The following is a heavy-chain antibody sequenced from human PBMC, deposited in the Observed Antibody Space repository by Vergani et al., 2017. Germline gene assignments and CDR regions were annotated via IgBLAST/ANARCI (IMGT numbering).Heavy chain of an antibody. J-gene: IGHJ4*02. CDR2: IIPIFGTA. V-gene: IGHV1-69*13. CDR3: ARGLYNWNDPLDY. CDR1: GYTFTSYG. D-gene: IGHD1-20*01. Sequence: QVQLVQSGAEVKKPGASVKVSCKASGYTFTSYGISWVRQAPGQGLEWMGGIIPIFGTANYAQKFQGRVTITADESTSTAYMELSSLRSEDTAVYYCARGLYNWNDPLDYWGQGTLATVSS.